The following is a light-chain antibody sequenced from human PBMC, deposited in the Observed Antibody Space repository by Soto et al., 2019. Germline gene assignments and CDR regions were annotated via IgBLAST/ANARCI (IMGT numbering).Light chain of an antibody. J-gene: IGLJ3*02. V-gene: IGLV2-14*03. CDR2: DVS. Sequence: SALTQPASVSGSPGQSITISCTGTSSDVGGYNFVSWYQQHPGKAPKLIIYDVSNRPSGVSSRFSGSKSGNTASLTISGLQAEDEADYHCTSYTSSTTVVFGGGTQLT. CDR3: TSYTSSTTVV. CDR1: SSDVGGYNF.